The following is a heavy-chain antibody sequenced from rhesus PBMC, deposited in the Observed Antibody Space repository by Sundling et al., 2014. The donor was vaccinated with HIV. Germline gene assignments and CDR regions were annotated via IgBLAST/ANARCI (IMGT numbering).Heavy chain of an antibody. CDR2: ISESGGTI. D-gene: IGHD2-27*01. CDR1: GFTFSSYV. J-gene: IGHJ4*01. V-gene: IGHV3-100*01. Sequence: DVQLVESGGGLVKPGGSLRLSCVASGFTFSSYVMHWVRQAPGKGLEWVSVISESGGTIYNADSVKGRFTISRDNAKNSLFLQMNSLRAEDTAVYYCTRGTGIFGIDYFDYWGQGVLVTVSS. CDR3: TRGTGIFGIDYFDY.